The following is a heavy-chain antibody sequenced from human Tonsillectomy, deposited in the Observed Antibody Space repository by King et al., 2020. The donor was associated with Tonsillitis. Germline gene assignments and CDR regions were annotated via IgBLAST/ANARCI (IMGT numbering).Heavy chain of an antibody. CDR1: GGSFSGYY. J-gene: IGHJ6*03. CDR3: AKEKYDFWSGYYRYYYMDV. V-gene: IGHV4-34*01. D-gene: IGHD3-3*01. CDR2: INHSGST. Sequence: VQLQQWGAGLLKPSETLSLTCAVYGGSFSGYYWSWIRQPPGKGLEWIGEINHSGSTNYNPSLKRRVTISVDTSKNQFSLKLRSVTAADTAVYYCAKEKYDFWSGYYRYYYMDVWGKGTTVTVSS.